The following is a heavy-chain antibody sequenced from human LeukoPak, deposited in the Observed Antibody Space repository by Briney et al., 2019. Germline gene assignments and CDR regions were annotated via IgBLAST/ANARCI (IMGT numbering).Heavy chain of an antibody. V-gene: IGHV3-21*01. Sequence: GGCLRLSCAASGFTFSRHSMNWVRPAPGQGLDWVSAISSSSSYTYYADSVKGRFTISRDNAKNSLYLQMNSLRAEDTAVYYCARVRGGYCSSTSCYAPLGYMDVWGKGTTVTVSS. CDR2: ISSSSSYT. CDR1: GFTFSRHS. J-gene: IGHJ6*03. CDR3: ARVRGGYCSSTSCYAPLGYMDV. D-gene: IGHD2-2*01.